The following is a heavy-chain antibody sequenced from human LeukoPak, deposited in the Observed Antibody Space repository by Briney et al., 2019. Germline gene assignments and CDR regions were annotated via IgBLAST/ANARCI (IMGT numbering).Heavy chain of an antibody. CDR1: GGSISSYY. V-gene: IGHV4-59*08. CDR2: IYYSGST. D-gene: IGHD5-12*01. CDR3: ARVAKRTKYDY. J-gene: IGHJ4*02. Sequence: SETLSLTCTVSGGSISSYYWSWIRQPPEKGLEWIGYIYYSGSTNYNPSLKSRVTLSVDTSKNQFSLRLSSVTAADTAVYYCARVAKRTKYDYWGQGTLVTVSS.